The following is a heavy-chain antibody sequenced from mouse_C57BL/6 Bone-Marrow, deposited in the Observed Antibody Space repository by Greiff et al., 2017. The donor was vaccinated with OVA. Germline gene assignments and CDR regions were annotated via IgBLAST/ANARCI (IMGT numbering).Heavy chain of an antibody. CDR3: ARGDGYYGYWYFDV. J-gene: IGHJ1*03. CDR2: INPNNGGT. Sequence: VQLQQSGPELVKPGASVKMSCKASGYTFTDYNMHWVKQSHGKSLEWIGYINPNNGGTSYNQKFKGQAPLTVNKSSSTAYMELRSLTSEDSAVYYCARGDGYYGYWYFDVWGTGTTVTVSS. D-gene: IGHD2-3*01. CDR1: GYTFTDYN. V-gene: IGHV1-22*01.